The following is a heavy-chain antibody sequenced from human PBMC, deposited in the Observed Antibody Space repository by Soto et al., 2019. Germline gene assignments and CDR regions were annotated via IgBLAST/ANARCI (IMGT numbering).Heavy chain of an antibody. D-gene: IGHD6-19*01. J-gene: IGHJ6*02. V-gene: IGHV6-1*01. CDR3: ARGALIEVAGTRYYYYYGMDV. Sequence: SQTLSLTCAISGDSVSSNSAAWNWIRQSPSRGLEWLGRTYYRSKWYNDYAVSVKSRITINPDTSKNQFSLQLNSVTPEDTAVYYCARGALIEVAGTRYYYYYGMDVWGQGTTVTVSS. CDR1: GDSVSSNSAA. CDR2: TYYRSKWYN.